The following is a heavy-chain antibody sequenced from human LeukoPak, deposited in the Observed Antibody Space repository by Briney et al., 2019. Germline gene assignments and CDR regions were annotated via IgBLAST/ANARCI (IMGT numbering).Heavy chain of an antibody. CDR2: INHSGST. Sequence: PSETLSLTCAVYGGSFSGYYGSWIRQPPGKGLEWIGEINHSGSTNYNPSLKSRVTISVDTSKNQFSLKLSSVTAADTAVYYCARVEGYCSGGSCYAGYFQHWGQGTLVTVSS. CDR1: GGSFSGYY. V-gene: IGHV4-34*01. CDR3: ARVEGYCSGGSCYAGYFQH. J-gene: IGHJ1*01. D-gene: IGHD2-15*01.